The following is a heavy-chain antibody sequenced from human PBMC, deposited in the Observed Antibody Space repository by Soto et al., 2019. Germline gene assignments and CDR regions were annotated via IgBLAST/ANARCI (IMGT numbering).Heavy chain of an antibody. CDR3: ARTYPRITIFDY. D-gene: IGHD3-3*01. V-gene: IGHV3-13*01. J-gene: IGHJ4*02. Sequence: EVQLVESGGGLVQPGGSLRLSCAAPGFTFSSYDMHWVRQVKGKGLEWVSAIGTAGDTYYPASVKGRFTISRQNAKNSLYLQMNSLRAEDTAVYYCARTYPRITIFDYWGQGTLVTVSS. CDR2: IGTAGDT. CDR1: GFTFSSYD.